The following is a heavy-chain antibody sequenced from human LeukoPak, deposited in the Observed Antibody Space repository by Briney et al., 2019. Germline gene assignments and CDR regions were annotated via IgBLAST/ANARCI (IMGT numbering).Heavy chain of an antibody. CDR2: IWYDGSNK. CDR1: GFTFSSYG. J-gene: IGHJ5*02. Sequence: GGSLRLSCAASGFTFSSYGMHWVRQAPGKGLEWVAVIWYDGSNKYYADSVKGRFTISRDNSKNTLYLQMNSLRAEDTAVYYCARDPPLAPGRISIPWGQGTLVTVSS. V-gene: IGHV3-33*01. CDR3: ARDPPLAPGRISIP. D-gene: IGHD3-16*01.